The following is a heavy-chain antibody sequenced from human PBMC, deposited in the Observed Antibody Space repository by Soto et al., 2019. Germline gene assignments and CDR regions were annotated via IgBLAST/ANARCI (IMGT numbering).Heavy chain of an antibody. CDR2: INPNSGGT. Sequence: ASVKVSCKGSGYTFTGYYMHWVRQAPGQGLEWMGWINPNSGGTNYAQKFQGWVTMTRDTSISTAYMELSRLRSDDTAVYYCARETRTYYGSGSYYNGAYYYYGMDVWGQGTTVTVSS. J-gene: IGHJ6*02. CDR3: ARETRTYYGSGSYYNGAYYYYGMDV. CDR1: GYTFTGYY. D-gene: IGHD3-10*01. V-gene: IGHV1-2*04.